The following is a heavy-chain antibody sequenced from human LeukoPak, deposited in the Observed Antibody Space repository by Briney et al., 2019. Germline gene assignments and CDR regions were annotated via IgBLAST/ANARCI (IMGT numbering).Heavy chain of an antibody. CDR1: GGSFSGYY. CDR2: INHSGST. D-gene: IGHD3-22*01. V-gene: IGHV4-34*01. CDR3: ARHGLSPSYDSSGYSDY. Sequence: SETLSLTCAVYGGSFSGYYWSWIRQPPGKGLEWIGEINHSGSTNYNPSLKSRVTISVDTSKNQFSLKLSSVTAADTAVYYCARHGLSPSYDSSGYSDYWGQGTLVTVSS. J-gene: IGHJ4*02.